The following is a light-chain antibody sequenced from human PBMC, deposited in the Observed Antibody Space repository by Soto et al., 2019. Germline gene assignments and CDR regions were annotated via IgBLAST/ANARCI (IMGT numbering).Light chain of an antibody. CDR1: SSDVGGYDY. CDR2: GVS. V-gene: IGLV2-8*01. J-gene: IGLJ1*01. CDR3: SSYAGSNTFYV. Sequence: QSALTQPPSASGSPGQSVTISCTGTSSDVGGYDYVSWYQLNPGKAPKLMIYGVSKRPSGVPDRFSGSKSGNTASLTVSGLQVEDEADYYGSSYAGSNTFYVFGTGTRSPS.